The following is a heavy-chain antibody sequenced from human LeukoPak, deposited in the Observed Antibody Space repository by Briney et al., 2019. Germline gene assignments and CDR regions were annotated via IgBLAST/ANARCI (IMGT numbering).Heavy chain of an antibody. Sequence: SETLSLTCTVSGGSISSYYWSWIRQPAGKGLEWIGRIYTSGSITYNPSLKSRVSMSVDTSKNQFSLKLSSVTAADTAVYYCARAQSEYSSSWYVDYWGQGTLVTVSS. V-gene: IGHV4-4*07. CDR1: GGSISSYY. CDR2: IYTSGSI. J-gene: IGHJ4*02. D-gene: IGHD6-13*01. CDR3: ARAQSEYSSSWYVDY.